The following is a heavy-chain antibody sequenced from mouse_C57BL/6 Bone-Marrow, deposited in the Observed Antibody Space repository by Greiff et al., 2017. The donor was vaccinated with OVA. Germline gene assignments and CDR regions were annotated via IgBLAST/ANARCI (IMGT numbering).Heavy chain of an antibody. CDR1: GYTFTGYW. Sequence: QVQLQQSGAELMKPGASVKLSCKATGYTFTGYWIEWVKQRPGHGLEWIGEILPGSGSTNYNEKFKGKATFTADTSSNTAYMQLSSLTTEDSAIYYCARGGPIYYGNHYYAMDYWGQGTSVTVSS. CDR3: ARGGPIYYGNHYYAMDY. J-gene: IGHJ4*01. D-gene: IGHD2-1*01. V-gene: IGHV1-9*01. CDR2: ILPGSGST.